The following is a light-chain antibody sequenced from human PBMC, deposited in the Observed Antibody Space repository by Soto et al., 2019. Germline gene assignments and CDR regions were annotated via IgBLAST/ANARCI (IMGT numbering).Light chain of an antibody. CDR2: QIS. CDR1: QSLLHSNGNTY. CDR3: MQGTQFPWT. V-gene: IGKV2-24*01. J-gene: IGKJ1*01. Sequence: IVMTQTPLSSPVNLGQPASIPCRSSQSLLHSNGNTYLSWVQQRPGQPPRLLIYQISNRFSGVPDRFSGSGAGTDFTLKISRVEAEDVGVYYCMQGTQFPWTFGQGTKVEIK.